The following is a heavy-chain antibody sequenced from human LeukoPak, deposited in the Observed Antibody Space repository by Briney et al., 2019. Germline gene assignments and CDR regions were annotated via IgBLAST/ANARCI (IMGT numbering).Heavy chain of an antibody. CDR3: ARRIVGVIDAFDY. CDR2: VLHSGAT. CDR1: GGSISSPISY. J-gene: IGHJ4*02. Sequence: SETLSLTCTVSGGSISSPISYWGSIRQPPGKGLEWIATVLHSGATFYSPSLEGRLTISIDTSTNQFSLKMTSMTAADTAVYYCARRIVGVIDAFDYWGQGALVTVSS. V-gene: IGHV4-39*01. D-gene: IGHD1-26*01.